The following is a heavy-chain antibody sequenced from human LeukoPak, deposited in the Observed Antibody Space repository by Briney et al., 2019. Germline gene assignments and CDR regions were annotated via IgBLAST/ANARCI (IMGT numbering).Heavy chain of an antibody. V-gene: IGHV3-7*04. CDR1: GFTFSSYW. Sequence: PGGSLRLSCAASGFTFSSYWMSWVRQAPGKGLEWVANIKQDGSEKYYVDSVKGRFTISRDNAKNSLYLQMNSLRAEDTAVYYCARGDYYDSSGYGDYWGQGTLVTVSS. CDR2: IKQDGSEK. D-gene: IGHD3-22*01. J-gene: IGHJ4*02. CDR3: ARGDYYDSSGYGDY.